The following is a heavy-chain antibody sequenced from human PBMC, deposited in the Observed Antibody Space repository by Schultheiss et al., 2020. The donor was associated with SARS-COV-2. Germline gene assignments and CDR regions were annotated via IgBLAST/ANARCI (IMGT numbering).Heavy chain of an antibody. Sequence: GGSLRLSCAASGFTFGDYYMTWIRQVPGKGLLWVSRIGLDNTDTTYADSVKGRFTISRDNAKNSLYLQMNSLRAGDTAVYYCVRGGSDAFDIWGQGTLVTVSS. CDR3: VRGGSDAFDI. V-gene: IGHV3-11*06. J-gene: IGHJ3*02. CDR1: GFTFGDYY. CDR2: IGLDNTDT. D-gene: IGHD3-16*01.